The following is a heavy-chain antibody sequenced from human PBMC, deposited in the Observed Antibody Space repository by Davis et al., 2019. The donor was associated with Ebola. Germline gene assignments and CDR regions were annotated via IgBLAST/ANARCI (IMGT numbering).Heavy chain of an antibody. CDR2: ISSSSNYI. Sequence: GESLKISCAASGFTFSSNSMNWVRQAPGKGLEWVSFISSSSNYIYYADSVKGRFTVSRDNAKNSLYLQMNSLRAEDTALYYCAKDTAMVKSGKRFDYWGQGTLVTVSS. CDR3: AKDTAMVKSGKRFDY. D-gene: IGHD5-18*01. V-gene: IGHV3-21*04. J-gene: IGHJ4*02. CDR1: GFTFSSNS.